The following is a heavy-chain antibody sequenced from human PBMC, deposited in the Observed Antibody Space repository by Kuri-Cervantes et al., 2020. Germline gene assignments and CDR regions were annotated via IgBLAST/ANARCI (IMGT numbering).Heavy chain of an antibody. CDR3: AREAGGVIVYYYYYMDV. D-gene: IGHD3-16*02. V-gene: IGHV3-48*01. CDR1: GFNLSNYD. CDR2: ISSSGDSI. Sequence: GGSLRLSCAVSGFNLSNYDINWVRQAPGKGLEWVSYISSSGDSIYYADSVKGRFTISRDNAKNSLFLQMHSLRVEDTAVYYCAREAGGVIVYYYYYMDVWGKGTTVTVSS. J-gene: IGHJ6*03.